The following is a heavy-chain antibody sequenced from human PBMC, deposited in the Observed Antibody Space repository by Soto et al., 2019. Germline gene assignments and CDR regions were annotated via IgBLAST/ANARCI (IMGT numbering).Heavy chain of an antibody. V-gene: IGHV3-30-3*01. CDR1: GFTFSAYT. D-gene: IGHD1-26*01. CDR2: ISYDGNNE. Sequence: QVQLVESGGGVVQPGRSLRLSCAASGFTFSAYTMHWVRQPPGKGLEWVAVISYDGNNESYTDPVKGRFTVSRDNSKSTLYLQMNSLKSEDTAVYYCARDGYSGRSEGFDIWGQGTMVTVSS. J-gene: IGHJ3*02. CDR3: ARDGYSGRSEGFDI.